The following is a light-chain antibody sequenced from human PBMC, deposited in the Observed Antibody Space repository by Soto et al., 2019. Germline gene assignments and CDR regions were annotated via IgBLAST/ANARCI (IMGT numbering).Light chain of an antibody. CDR3: SSYTTSSSVI. CDR2: DVN. CDR1: SSDLGTYDY. V-gene: IGLV2-14*01. J-gene: IGLJ2*01. Sequence: QSALTQPASVSGSPGQSVAISCSGSSSDLGTYDYVSWYQQHPGKAPKLMLFDVNHRPSGVSDRFFGSKSGNTASLTISGLQAEDDADYYCSSYTTSSSVIFGGGTKLTVL.